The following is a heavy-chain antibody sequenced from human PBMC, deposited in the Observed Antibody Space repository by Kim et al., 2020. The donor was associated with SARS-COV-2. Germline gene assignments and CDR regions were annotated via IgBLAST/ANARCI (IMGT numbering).Heavy chain of an antibody. J-gene: IGHJ4*02. CDR2: IYYSGRT. CDR3: ARVIEWGSFYCDH. D-gene: IGHD1-26*01. Sequence: SETLSLTCSVSGASVGSSNYYWGWVRQSPGMGLEWIGSIYYSGRTSYDPSLASRVTISLDTSNNQFYLRLKSVTAADTAVYFCARVIEWGSFYCDHWGRG. CDR1: GASVGSSNYY. V-gene: IGHV4-39*01.